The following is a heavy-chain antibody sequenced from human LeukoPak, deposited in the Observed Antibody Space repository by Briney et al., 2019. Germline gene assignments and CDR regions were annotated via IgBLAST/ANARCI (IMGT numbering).Heavy chain of an antibody. CDR2: ISNTSGTI. J-gene: IGHJ4*02. CDR3: ARNQPYYYDSSGRGYYFDY. Sequence: GGSLRLSCAASGFPFSTYSMNWVRLAPGKGLEWVSFISNTSGTIYYADSVKGRFTISRDNAKNSLYLQMNSLRAEDTAVYYCARNQPYYYDSSGRGYYFDYWGQGTLVTVSS. V-gene: IGHV3-48*04. CDR1: GFPFSTYS. D-gene: IGHD3-22*01.